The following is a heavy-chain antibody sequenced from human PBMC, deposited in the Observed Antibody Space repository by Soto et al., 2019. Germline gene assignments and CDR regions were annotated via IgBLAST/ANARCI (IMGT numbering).Heavy chain of an antibody. CDR1: GFTFSVYW. D-gene: IGHD5-12*01. V-gene: IGHV3-7*01. CDR3: ASDSGYSSVDSVIHYFDY. Sequence: EVQLVESGGKVVQPGGSLRLSCVASGFTFSVYWMSWVRQAPGEGLEWVARIKFDGSGIQYADSVKGRFSISRDNAGNSVYLQMNSLRAADTAVYYCASDSGYSSVDSVIHYFDYWGQGALVTVTS. CDR2: IKFDGSGI. J-gene: IGHJ4*02.